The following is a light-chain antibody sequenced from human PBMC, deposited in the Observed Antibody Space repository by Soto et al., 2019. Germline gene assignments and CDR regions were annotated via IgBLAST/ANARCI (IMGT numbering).Light chain of an antibody. CDR3: YQSYRTLYP. J-gene: IGKJ2*01. Sequence: DIQMTQSPSSLSASVGDRVTITCRASQSSSRYLNCYQHKPGNAPKILIHGASSLQSGVPLRFSGSGSGTDFTLPISSLQPEDVEAYCCYQSYRTLYPFGQGTNLHI. V-gene: IGKV1-39*01. CDR2: GAS. CDR1: QSSSRY.